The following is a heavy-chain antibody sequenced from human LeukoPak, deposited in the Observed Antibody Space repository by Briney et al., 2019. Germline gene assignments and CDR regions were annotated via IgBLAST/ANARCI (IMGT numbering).Heavy chain of an antibody. V-gene: IGHV1-18*01. Sequence: ASVNVSCKASGYTFTSYGISWVRQAPGQGLEWMGWISAYNGNTNYAQKLQGRVTMTTDTSTSTAYMELRSLRSDDTAVYYCARGQYYDFWSGYLFSDYWGQGTLVTVSS. CDR2: ISAYNGNT. CDR1: GYTFTSYG. D-gene: IGHD3-3*01. J-gene: IGHJ4*02. CDR3: ARGQYYDFWSGYLFSDY.